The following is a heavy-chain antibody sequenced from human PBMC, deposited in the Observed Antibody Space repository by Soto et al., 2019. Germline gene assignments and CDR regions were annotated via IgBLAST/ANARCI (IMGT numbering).Heavy chain of an antibody. CDR2: KKQDGSEK. Sequence: GGSLRLSCAASGFTFSSYWMSWVRQAPGKGLEWVANKKQDGSEKYYVDSVKGRFTISRDNAKNSLYLQMNSLRAEDTAVYYCARMYSSSLIYFDYWGQGTLVTVSS. J-gene: IGHJ4*02. CDR3: ARMYSSSLIYFDY. D-gene: IGHD6-6*01. CDR1: GFTFSSYW. V-gene: IGHV3-7*01.